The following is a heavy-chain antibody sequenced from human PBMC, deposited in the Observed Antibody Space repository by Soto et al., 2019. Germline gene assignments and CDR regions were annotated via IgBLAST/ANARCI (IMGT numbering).Heavy chain of an antibody. CDR3: ARDKYCSGGSCRKSWFDP. V-gene: IGHV4-59*01. D-gene: IGHD2-15*01. J-gene: IGHJ5*02. CDR2: IYDDGSA. CDR1: GGSISSSY. Sequence: SETLSLTCTVSGGSISSSYWSWIRQPPGKGLEWLAYIYDDGSANYNPSLKSRATISLDMSKNQFSLKLTSVTAADTAVYYCARDKYCSGGSCRKSWFDPWGQGTRVPVSS.